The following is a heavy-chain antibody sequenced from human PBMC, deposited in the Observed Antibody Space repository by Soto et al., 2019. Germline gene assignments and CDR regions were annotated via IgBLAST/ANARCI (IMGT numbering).Heavy chain of an antibody. CDR3: AREREDGDYAFDI. CDR1: GFTFSSYA. J-gene: IGHJ3*02. V-gene: IGHV3-30-3*01. D-gene: IGHD4-17*01. Sequence: GGSLRLSCAASGFTFSSYAMHWVRQAPGKGLEWVAVISYDGSNKYYADSVKGRFTISRDNSKNTLYLQMNSLRAEDTAVYYCAREREDGDYAFDIWGQGTMVTVSS. CDR2: ISYDGSNK.